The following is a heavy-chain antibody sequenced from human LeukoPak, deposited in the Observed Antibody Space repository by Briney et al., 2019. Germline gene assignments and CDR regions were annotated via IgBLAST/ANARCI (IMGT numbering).Heavy chain of an antibody. CDR3: ARRLTQYDCFDP. D-gene: IGHD2-2*01. J-gene: IGHJ5*02. V-gene: IGHV6-1*01. CDR1: GDSISSNSAT. CDR2: TYYRSTWYN. Sequence: SQTLSLTCAISGDSISSNSATWNWIRQSPSRGLEWLGRTYYRSTWYNDYAVSVRGRITVNPDTSKNQFSLHLNSVTPEDTAVYYCARRLTQYDCFDPWGQGILVTVSS.